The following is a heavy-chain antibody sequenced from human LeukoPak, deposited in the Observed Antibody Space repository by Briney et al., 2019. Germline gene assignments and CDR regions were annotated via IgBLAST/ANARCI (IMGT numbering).Heavy chain of an antibody. Sequence: SQTLPLTCTVSGGSISSGGYYWSWIRQHPGKGLEWVGYIYYSGSTYYNPPLKSLVTISVDTSKKQFSLKLSSVTAADTAVYYCASAPRYCSSTSCYGKNFDYWGQGTLVTVSS. J-gene: IGHJ4*02. CDR1: GGSISSGGYY. CDR2: IYYSGST. D-gene: IGHD2-2*01. V-gene: IGHV4-31*01. CDR3: ASAPRYCSSTSCYGKNFDY.